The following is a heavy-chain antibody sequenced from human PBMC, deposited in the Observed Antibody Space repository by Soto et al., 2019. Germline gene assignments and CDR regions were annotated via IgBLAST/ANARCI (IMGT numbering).Heavy chain of an antibody. D-gene: IGHD5-18*01. CDR3: ARDNGYSYGYTLDH. Sequence: SETLSLTCTVPGGSISSYYWSWIRQPPGRGLEWIGYIYYSVTTNYNPSLKSRVTISVFTSKNQFSLKLSSVTAADTAVYYCARDNGYSYGYTLDHWGQGTLVTVS. J-gene: IGHJ4*02. CDR2: IYYSVTT. CDR1: GGSISSYY. V-gene: IGHV4-59*01.